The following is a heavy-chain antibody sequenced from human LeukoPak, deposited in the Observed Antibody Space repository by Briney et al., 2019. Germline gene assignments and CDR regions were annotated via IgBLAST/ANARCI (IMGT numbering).Heavy chain of an antibody. V-gene: IGHV1-69*05. CDR2: IIPIFGTA. D-gene: IGHD3-16*02. Sequence: ASVKVSCKASGGTFSSYAISWVRQAPGQGLEWMGGIIPIFGTANYAQEFQGRATITTDESTSTAYMELSSLRSEDTAVYYCAIPSGYRSETLDYWGQGTLVTVSS. J-gene: IGHJ4*02. CDR3: AIPSGYRSETLDY. CDR1: GGTFSSYA.